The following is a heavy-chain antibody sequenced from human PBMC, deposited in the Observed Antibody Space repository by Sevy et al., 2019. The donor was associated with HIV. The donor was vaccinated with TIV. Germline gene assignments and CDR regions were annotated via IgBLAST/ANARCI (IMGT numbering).Heavy chain of an antibody. J-gene: IGHJ4*02. CDR2: LSFSCGEI. Sequence: GGSLRLSCAASGFTFSKYSMSWVRQPQGKGLEWVSTLSFSCGEINYADSVKGRFAISRENSKSSVYLQMNNRRPEDTAVYYCAREGCTKPHDYWGQGTLVTVSS. D-gene: IGHD2-8*01. V-gene: IGHV3-23*01. CDR3: AREGCTKPHDY. CDR1: GFTFSKYS.